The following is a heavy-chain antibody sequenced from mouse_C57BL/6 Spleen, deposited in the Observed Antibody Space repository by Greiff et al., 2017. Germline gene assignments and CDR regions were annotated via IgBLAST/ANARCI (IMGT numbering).Heavy chain of an antibody. J-gene: IGHJ2*01. CDR3: ARSPLPHFDY. Sequence: QVQLQQPGAELVKPGASVKLSCKASGYTFTSYWMQWVKQRPGQGLEWIGEIDPSDSYTNYNQKFKGKATLTVDTSSSTAYMQLSSLTSEDSAVYYCARSPLPHFDYWGEGTTHTVSS. V-gene: IGHV1-50*01. D-gene: IGHD2-1*01. CDR2: IDPSDSYT. CDR1: GYTFTSYW.